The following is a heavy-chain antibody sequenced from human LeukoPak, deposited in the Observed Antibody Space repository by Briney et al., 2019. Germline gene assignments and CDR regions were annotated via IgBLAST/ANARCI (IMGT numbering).Heavy chain of an antibody. D-gene: IGHD3-22*01. CDR2: IIPIFGTA. J-gene: IGHJ3*02. CDR3: ARYDSSDYSGGVWAFDI. V-gene: IGHV1-69*06. CDR1: GYTFTSYD. Sequence: ASVKVSCKASGYTFTSYDINWVRQAPGQGLEWMGGIIPIFGTANYAQKFQGRVTITADKSTSTAYMELSSLRSEDTAVYYCARYDSSDYSGGVWAFDIWGQGTMVTVSS.